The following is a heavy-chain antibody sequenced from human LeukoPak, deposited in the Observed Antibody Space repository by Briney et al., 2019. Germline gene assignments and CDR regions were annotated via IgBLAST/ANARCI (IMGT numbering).Heavy chain of an antibody. Sequence: SVKVSCKASGGTFSSYAISWVRQAPGQGLKWMGGIIPIFGTANYAQKFQGRVTITTDESTSTAYMELSSLRSEDTAVYYCAREPNLNYYDSSGYYHEYFQHWGQGTLVTVSS. J-gene: IGHJ1*01. CDR1: GGTFSSYA. CDR2: IIPIFGTA. V-gene: IGHV1-69*05. CDR3: AREPNLNYYDSSGYYHEYFQH. D-gene: IGHD3-22*01.